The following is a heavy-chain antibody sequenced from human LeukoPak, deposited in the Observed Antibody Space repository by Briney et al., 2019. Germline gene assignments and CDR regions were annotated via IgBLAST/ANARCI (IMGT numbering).Heavy chain of an antibody. J-gene: IGHJ4*02. D-gene: IGHD3-10*01. CDR2: ISGSGGST. V-gene: IGHV3-23*01. Sequence: GGSLRLSCAASGFTFSGYAMSWVRQAPGKGLEWVSAISGSGGSTYYADSVKGRFTISRDNSKNTLYLQMNSLRAEDTAVYYCAKTGVRYGSGSYSDWGQGTLVTVSS. CDR1: GFTFSGYA. CDR3: AKTGVRYGSGSYSD.